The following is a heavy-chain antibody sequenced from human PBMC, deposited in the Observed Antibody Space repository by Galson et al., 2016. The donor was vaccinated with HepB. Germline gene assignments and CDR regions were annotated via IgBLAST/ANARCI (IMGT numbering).Heavy chain of an antibody. J-gene: IGHJ4*02. Sequence: CAISGDSVSSNSAGWYWIRQTPSRGLECLGRTYYRSNWHNDYAESVKSRITINPDTSKNQFSLHLNSVTPEDTAVYYCARSYLLGRGFGWWGQGTLVTVSP. CDR1: GDSVSSNSAG. V-gene: IGHV6-1*01. D-gene: IGHD7-27*01. CDR2: TYYRSNWHN. CDR3: ARSYLLGRGFGW.